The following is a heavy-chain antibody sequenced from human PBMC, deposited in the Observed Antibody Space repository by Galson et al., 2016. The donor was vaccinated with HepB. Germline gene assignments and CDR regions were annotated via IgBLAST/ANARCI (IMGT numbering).Heavy chain of an antibody. D-gene: IGHD6-13*01. CDR3: AHRAYSSSLGYYFDY. J-gene: IGHJ4*02. CDR1: GFSLSTRGVA. V-gene: IGHV2-5*02. CDR2: IYWDDDG. Sequence: PALVKPTQTLTLTCTFSGFSLSTRGVAVGWIRQPPGKALEWLALIYWDDDGRYSPSLKNRLTITKDPSKNQVVLKMTNMDPVDTATYYCAHRAYSSSLGYYFDYWGQGTLVTVSS.